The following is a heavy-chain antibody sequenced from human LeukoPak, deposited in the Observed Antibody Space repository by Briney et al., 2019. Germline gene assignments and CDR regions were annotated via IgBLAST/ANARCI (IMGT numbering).Heavy chain of an antibody. Sequence: SETLSLTCTVSGGSISTYYWSWIRQPPGKGLEWIAYIYYIGGTNYNPSLKSRVTISVDTSNNRFSLKLSSVTAADTAVYYCARHLAAAGTGFDYWGQGTLVTVCS. V-gene: IGHV4-59*08. CDR1: GGSISTYY. CDR3: ARHLAAAGTGFDY. D-gene: IGHD6-13*01. CDR2: IYYIGGT. J-gene: IGHJ4*02.